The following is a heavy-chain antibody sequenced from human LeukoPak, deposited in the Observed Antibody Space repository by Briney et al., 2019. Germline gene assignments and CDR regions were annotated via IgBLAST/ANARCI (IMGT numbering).Heavy chain of an antibody. CDR2: IYKDGST. D-gene: IGHD2-15*01. CDR3: ARGYCSGRSCYMWYSDY. V-gene: IGHV3-53*01. J-gene: IGHJ4*02. CDR1: GFTFSSYA. Sequence: GGSLRLSCAASGFTFSSYAMSWVRQAPGKGLEWVSVIYKDGSTYYADSVKGRFTISRDNSKNTVYLQMNSLRAEDTAVYYCARGYCSGRSCYMWYSDYWGQGTLVTVSS.